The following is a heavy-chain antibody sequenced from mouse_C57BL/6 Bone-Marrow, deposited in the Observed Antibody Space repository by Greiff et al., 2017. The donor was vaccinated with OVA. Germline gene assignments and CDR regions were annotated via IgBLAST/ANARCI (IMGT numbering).Heavy chain of an antibody. Sequence: VQLQQPGAELVMPGASVKLSCKASGYTFTSYWLHWVKQRPGQGLEWIGEIDPYDSYTNYNQKFKGKSTLTVDKSSSTAYLQLSSLTSEDSAVYYGARGEPLWDFDVWGTGTTVTVSS. CDR3: ARGEPLWDFDV. V-gene: IGHV1-69*01. J-gene: IGHJ1*03. CDR1: GYTFTSYW. CDR2: IDPYDSYT.